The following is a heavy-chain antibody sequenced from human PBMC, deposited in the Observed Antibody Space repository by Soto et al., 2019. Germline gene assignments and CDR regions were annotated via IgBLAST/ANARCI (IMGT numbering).Heavy chain of an antibody. CDR3: ARQSNGWIWDYSGTDV. Sequence: GASLKSSEKGCGLNATNYWTAWCRQMQGKGLEWMGIIYPDDSDTRYSPSFRGRVTISADNSTNTAYLQWSSLQASDTAMYYCARQSNGWIWDYSGTDVWGQGTTVTVSS. CDR1: GLNATNYW. D-gene: IGHD6-19*01. V-gene: IGHV5-51*01. CDR2: IYPDDSDT. J-gene: IGHJ6*02.